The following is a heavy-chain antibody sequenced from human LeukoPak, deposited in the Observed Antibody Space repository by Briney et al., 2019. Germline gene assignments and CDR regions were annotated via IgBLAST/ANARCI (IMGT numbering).Heavy chain of an antibody. V-gene: IGHV1-3*01. J-gene: IGHJ6*02. CDR1: GYTFTSYA. D-gene: IGHD1-1*01. Sequence: GASVKVSCKASGYTFTSYAMHWVRQAPGQRLEWMGWINAGNGNTKYSQKFQGRVTITADESTSTAYMELSSLRSEDTAVYYCARGAPLEPPYYYYGMNVWGQGTTVTVSS. CDR2: INAGNGNT. CDR3: ARGAPLEPPYYYYGMNV.